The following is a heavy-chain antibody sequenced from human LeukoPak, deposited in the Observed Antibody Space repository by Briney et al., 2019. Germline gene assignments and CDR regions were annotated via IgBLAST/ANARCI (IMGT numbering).Heavy chain of an antibody. D-gene: IGHD5-12*01. Sequence: GEPRKISCKGSGYSFTSYWIGWVRQMPGKGLEGRGIIYPGDSDTRYRPCFQGKVTISADKSISTAYLQWSSLKASDTAMYYCARHDHSGYDSYYFDYWGQGPLVTVSS. CDR1: GYSFTSYW. CDR2: IYPGDSDT. CDR3: ARHDHSGYDSYYFDY. V-gene: IGHV5-51*01. J-gene: IGHJ4*02.